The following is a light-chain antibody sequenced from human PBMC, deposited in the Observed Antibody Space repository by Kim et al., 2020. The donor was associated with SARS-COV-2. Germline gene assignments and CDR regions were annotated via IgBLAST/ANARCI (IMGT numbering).Light chain of an antibody. J-gene: IGLJ3*02. V-gene: IGLV4-69*01. Sequence: ASSKLTCTLSSGHSSYAIAWHQQQPEKGPRYLMKLNSDGSHSKVDGIPDRFSGSSSGAERYLTISSLQSEDEADYYCQTWGTGDWVFGGGTKVTVL. CDR3: QTWGTGDWV. CDR2: LNSDGSH. CDR1: SGHSSYA.